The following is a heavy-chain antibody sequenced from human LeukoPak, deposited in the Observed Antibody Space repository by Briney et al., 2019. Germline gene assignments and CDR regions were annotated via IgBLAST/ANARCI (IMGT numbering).Heavy chain of an antibody. CDR1: GGTFSSYA. CDR2: IIPIFGTA. D-gene: IGHD3-22*01. CDR3: ARGYYYDSSGYYLRFDP. J-gene: IGHJ5*02. Sequence: SVKVSCKASGGTFSSYAISWVRQAPGQGLEWMGGIIPIFGTANYAQKFQGRVTITADESTSTAYMELSSLRSDDTAVYYCARGYYYDSSGYYLRFDPWGQGTLVTVSS. V-gene: IGHV1-69*13.